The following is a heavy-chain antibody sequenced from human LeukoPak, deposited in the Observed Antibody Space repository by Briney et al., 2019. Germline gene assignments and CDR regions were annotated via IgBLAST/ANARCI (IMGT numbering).Heavy chain of an antibody. V-gene: IGHV3-74*01. D-gene: IGHD2-2*01. CDR2: INTDGSST. J-gene: IGHJ4*02. CDR1: GFTFSNAW. CDR3: ATGGVVTAARFDY. Sequence: GGSLRLSCAASGFTFSNAWMSWVRQAPGKGLVWVSRINTDGSSTSYADSVKGRFTISRDKSKNTLYLQMNSLRAEDTAVHYCATGGVVTAARFDYWGQGTLVTVSS.